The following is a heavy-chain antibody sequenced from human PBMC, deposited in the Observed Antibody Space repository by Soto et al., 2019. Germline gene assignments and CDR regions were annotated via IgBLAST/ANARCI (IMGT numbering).Heavy chain of an antibody. CDR2: IIPIFDIT. Sequence: ASVKVSCKASGGTFRSYSISWVRQAPGQGLEWMGGIIPIFDITNYAQKFQGRVTITADESTSTAYMELSSLGSDDTAVYYCARPDEGGYSSNHHYYYALDLWGQGTTATVSS. D-gene: IGHD3-22*01. CDR3: ARPDEGGYSSNHHYYYALDL. J-gene: IGHJ6*02. V-gene: IGHV1-69*13. CDR1: GGTFRSYS.